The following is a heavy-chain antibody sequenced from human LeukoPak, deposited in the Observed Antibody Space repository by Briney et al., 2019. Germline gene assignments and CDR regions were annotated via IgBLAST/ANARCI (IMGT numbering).Heavy chain of an antibody. CDR1: GFTFGSYA. Sequence: GGSLRLSCAASGFTFGSYAMYWVRQAPGKGLEWVSGIFGSGGSAHYADSVKGRFTISRDNSKNTVYLQMDSLRAEDTAIYYCAKGRDYYDSSGYYRGYYFDYWGQGTLVTVSS. J-gene: IGHJ4*02. V-gene: IGHV3-23*01. CDR3: AKGRDYYDSSGYYRGYYFDY. CDR2: IFGSGGSA. D-gene: IGHD3-22*01.